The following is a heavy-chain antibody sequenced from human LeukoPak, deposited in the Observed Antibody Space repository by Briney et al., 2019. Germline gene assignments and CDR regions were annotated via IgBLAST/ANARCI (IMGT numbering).Heavy chain of an antibody. CDR3: ARDDRVTIFGPYGMDV. V-gene: IGHV1-2*02. J-gene: IGHJ6*02. CDR1: GCTFTGYY. Sequence: ASVKVSCKASGCTFTGYYMHWVRQAPGQGLEWMGWINPNSGGTNYAQKFQGRVTMTRDTSISTAYMELSRLRSDDTAVYYCARDDRVTIFGPYGMDVWGQGTTVTVSS. CDR2: INPNSGGT. D-gene: IGHD3-3*01.